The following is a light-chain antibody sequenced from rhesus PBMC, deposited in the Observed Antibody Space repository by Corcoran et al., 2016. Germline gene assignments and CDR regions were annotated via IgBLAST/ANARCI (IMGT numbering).Light chain of an antibody. Sequence: DIQMSQSPSSLSASVGDKVTITCRASQDISNALAWYQQKPGKSPKLLIYSASTLESGVPLRFSGSRSGTDFTLTISSRQPEDFAAYFCQQGYSSPLTFGGGTKV. J-gene: IGKJ4*01. V-gene: IGKV1-33*01. CDR1: QDISNA. CDR3: QQGYSSPLT. CDR2: SAS.